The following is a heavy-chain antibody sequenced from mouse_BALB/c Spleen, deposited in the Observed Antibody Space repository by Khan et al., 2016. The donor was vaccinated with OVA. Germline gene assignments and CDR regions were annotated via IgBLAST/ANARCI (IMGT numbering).Heavy chain of an antibody. CDR3: ARRTTGYTMDS. D-gene: IGHD2-14*01. J-gene: IGHJ4*01. CDR1: GYTFTSNT. CDR2: INPRSGYT. Sequence: QVQLKQSGAELARPGASMRMSCKASGYTFTSNTMHWIKQRPGQGLEWIGYINPRSGYTNYNQNFKDKATLTADKSSSTAYMQLSSLTSDDSAVYYCARRTTGYTMDSRGQGTSVTVSS. V-gene: IGHV1-4*01.